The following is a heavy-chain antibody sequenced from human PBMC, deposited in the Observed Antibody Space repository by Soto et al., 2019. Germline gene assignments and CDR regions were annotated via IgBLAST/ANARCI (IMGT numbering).Heavy chain of an antibody. V-gene: IGHV4-61*01. CDR3: ARGNYYDSSGYYPPYFQH. J-gene: IGHJ1*01. D-gene: IGHD3-22*01. CDR1: GGSVSSGSYY. Sequence: QVQLQESGPGLVKPSETLSLTCTFSGGSVSSGSYYWSWIRQPPGKGLEWIGYIFYSGSTNYNPSLKSRVAISVDTSKNQFSLKLTSVTAADTAVYYCARGNYYDSSGYYPPYFQHWGQGTLVTVSS. CDR2: IFYSGST.